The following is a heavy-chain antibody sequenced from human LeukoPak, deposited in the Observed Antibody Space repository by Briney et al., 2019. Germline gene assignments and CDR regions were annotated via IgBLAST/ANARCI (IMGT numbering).Heavy chain of an antibody. CDR2: ISYDGSNK. J-gene: IGHJ6*03. CDR1: GFTFSSYG. Sequence: PGGSLRLSCAASGFTFSSYGMHWVRQAPGKGLEWVAVISYDGSNKYYADSVKGRFTISRVNSKNTLYLQMNSLRAEDTAVYYCAKGVVAGGLKRSYYYYMDVWGKGTTVTVSS. V-gene: IGHV3-30*18. D-gene: IGHD3-3*01. CDR3: AKGVVAGGLKRSYYYYMDV.